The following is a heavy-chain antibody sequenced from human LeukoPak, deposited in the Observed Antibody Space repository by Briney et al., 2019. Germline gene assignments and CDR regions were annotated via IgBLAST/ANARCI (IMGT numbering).Heavy chain of an antibody. J-gene: IGHJ4*02. CDR1: GFTSNNYG. Sequence: PGGSLRLSCAASGFTSNNYGMHWVRQAPGKGLEWVAFIRFDGGNKYYADSVKGRFTISRDSSKNTLFLQMNSLRADDTAVYYCAKDSLRTYYGSGSYPLDYWGQGTLVTVSS. D-gene: IGHD3-10*01. CDR3: AKDSLRTYYGSGSYPLDY. CDR2: IRFDGGNK. V-gene: IGHV3-30*02.